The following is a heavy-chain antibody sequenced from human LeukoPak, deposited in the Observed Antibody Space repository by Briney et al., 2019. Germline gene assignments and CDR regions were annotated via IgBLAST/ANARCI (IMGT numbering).Heavy chain of an antibody. CDR1: GGSFSGYY. J-gene: IGHJ4*02. Sequence: SETLSLTCAVYGGSFSGYYWSWIRQPPGKGLEWIGEINHGGSTNYNPSLKSRVTISVDTSKNQFSLKLSSVTAADTAVYYCARDSITMIDYWGQGTLVTVSS. D-gene: IGHD3-22*01. V-gene: IGHV4-34*01. CDR2: INHGGST. CDR3: ARDSITMIDY.